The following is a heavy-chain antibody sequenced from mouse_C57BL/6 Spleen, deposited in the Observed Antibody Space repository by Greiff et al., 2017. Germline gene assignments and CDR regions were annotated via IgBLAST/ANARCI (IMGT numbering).Heavy chain of an antibody. CDR3: ARPLGRGDFDY. D-gene: IGHD4-1*01. Sequence: EVKLMESGGGLVKPGGSLKLSCAVSGFTFSDYGMHWVRQAPEKGLEWVAYISSGSSTIYYADTVKGRFTISRDNAKNNLFLQMTSLRSEDTAMXYCARPLGRGDFDYWGQGTTLTVSS. CDR1: GFTFSDYG. CDR2: ISSGSSTI. V-gene: IGHV5-17*01. J-gene: IGHJ2*01.